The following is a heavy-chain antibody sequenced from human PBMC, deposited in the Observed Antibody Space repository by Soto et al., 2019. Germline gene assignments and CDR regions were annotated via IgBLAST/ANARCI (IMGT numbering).Heavy chain of an antibody. J-gene: IGHJ4*02. CDR1: GDSVSSNSAA. D-gene: IGHD3-22*01. V-gene: IGHV6-1*01. Sequence: SQTLSLTCAISGDSVSSNSAAWNWIRQSPSRGLEWLGRTYYRSKYTSKWSNDYAVSVKSRITINPDTSKNQFSLQLNSVTPEDTAVYYCARGLEDSSGYYFDYWGQGTLVTVSS. CDR3: ARGLEDSSGYYFDY. CDR2: TYYRSKYTSKWSN.